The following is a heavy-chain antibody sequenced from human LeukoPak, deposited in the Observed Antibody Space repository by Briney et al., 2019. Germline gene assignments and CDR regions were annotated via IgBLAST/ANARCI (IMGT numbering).Heavy chain of an antibody. V-gene: IGHV3-30*04. CDR1: EFTFSTYA. D-gene: IGHD6-19*01. CDR2: ISRDGLDT. CDR3: ARRGIISGWYWAYYFDY. J-gene: IGHJ4*02. Sequence: GGSLRLSCAASEFTFSTYAMHWVRQAPGKGPEWVAVISRDGLDTYYADSVRGRFTISRDNSKNSLSLQMNSLRAEDTAVYYCARRGIISGWYWAYYFDYWGQGTLVTVSS.